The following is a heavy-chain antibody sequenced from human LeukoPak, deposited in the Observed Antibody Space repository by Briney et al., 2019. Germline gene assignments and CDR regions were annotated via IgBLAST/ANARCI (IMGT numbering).Heavy chain of an antibody. J-gene: IGHJ4*02. CDR1: GDSISSYY. Sequence: SETLSLTCTVSGDSISSYYWSWIRQSPGKGLEWIGYIYYSGSTNYNPSLKSRVTISLDTSKNQFSLKLSSVTAADTAIYYCAAQPDYWGQGTLVTVSS. V-gene: IGHV4-59*01. CDR3: AAQPDY. CDR2: IYYSGST.